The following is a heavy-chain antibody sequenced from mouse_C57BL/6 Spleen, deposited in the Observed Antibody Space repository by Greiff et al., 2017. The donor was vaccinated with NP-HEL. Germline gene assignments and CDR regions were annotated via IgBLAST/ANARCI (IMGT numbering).Heavy chain of an antibody. V-gene: IGHV5-17*01. CDR2: ISSGSSTI. CDR3: ARGSTTVDRYFDV. D-gene: IGHD1-1*01. J-gene: IGHJ1*03. CDR1: GFTFSDYG. Sequence: EVKLMESGGGLVKPGGSLKLSCAASGFTFSDYGMHWVRQAPEKGLEWVAYISSGSSTIYYADTVKGRFTISRDNAKNTLFLQMTSLRSEDTAMYYCARGSTTVDRYFDVWGTGTTVTVSS.